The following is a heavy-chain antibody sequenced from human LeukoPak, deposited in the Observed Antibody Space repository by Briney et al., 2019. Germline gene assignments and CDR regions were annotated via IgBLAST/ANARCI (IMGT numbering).Heavy chain of an antibody. CDR1: GGSISSSSYY. CDR3: ARLVFGSTTYDY. D-gene: IGHD1-14*01. V-gene: IGHV4-39*01. CDR2: IYYSGST. J-gene: IGHJ4*02. Sequence: SETLSPTCTVSGGSISSSSYYWGWIRQPPGKGLEWIGSIYYSGSTYYNPSLKSRVTISVDTSKNQFSLKLSSVTAADTAVYYCARLVFGSTTYDYWGQGTLVTVSS.